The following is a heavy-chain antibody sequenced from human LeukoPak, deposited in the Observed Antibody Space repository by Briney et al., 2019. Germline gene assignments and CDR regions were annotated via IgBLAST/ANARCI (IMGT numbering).Heavy chain of an antibody. CDR3: AKDMRVLAGALNAFDI. J-gene: IGHJ3*02. Sequence: GGSLRLSCAASGFTFSSYGMHWVRQAPGKGLEWVAVISYDGSNKYYADSVKGRFTISGDNSKNTLYLQMNSLRAEDTAVYYCAKDMRVLAGALNAFDIWGQGTMVTVSS. CDR2: ISYDGSNK. D-gene: IGHD2-8*02. V-gene: IGHV3-30*18. CDR1: GFTFSSYG.